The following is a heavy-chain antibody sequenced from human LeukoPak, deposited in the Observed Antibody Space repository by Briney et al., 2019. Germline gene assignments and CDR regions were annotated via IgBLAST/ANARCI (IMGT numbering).Heavy chain of an antibody. CDR2: FSAYNGNT. Sequence: GASVKVSCKASGYTFTSYGISWVRQAPGQGLEWMGWFSAYNGNTNYAQKFKGRVTMTTDTSTSTAYMELRRLRSEDTAVYYCEREGASSGYSLSWFDPWGQGTLVTVSS. V-gene: IGHV1-18*01. D-gene: IGHD3-22*01. CDR3: EREGASSGYSLSWFDP. CDR1: GYTFTSYG. J-gene: IGHJ5*02.